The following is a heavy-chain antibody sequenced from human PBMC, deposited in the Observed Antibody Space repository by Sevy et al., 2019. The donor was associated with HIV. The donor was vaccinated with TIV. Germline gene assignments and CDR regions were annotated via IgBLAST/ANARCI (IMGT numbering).Heavy chain of an antibody. D-gene: IGHD5-12*01. CDR2: IWYDGSNK. V-gene: IGHV3-33*06. Sequence: GGSLRLSCAASGFTFSSYGMHWVRQAPGKGLEWVAVIWYDGSNKYYADSVKGRFTISRDNSKNTLYLQMNSLRAEDTAEYYGANDNFSRRGDGYNYRFDYWGQGTLVTVSS. CDR1: GFTFSSYG. J-gene: IGHJ4*02. CDR3: ANDNFSRRGDGYNYRFDY.